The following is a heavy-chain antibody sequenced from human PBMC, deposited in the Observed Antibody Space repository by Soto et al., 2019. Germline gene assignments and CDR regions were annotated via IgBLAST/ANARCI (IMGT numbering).Heavy chain of an antibody. D-gene: IGHD3-3*01. J-gene: IGHJ5*02. CDR3: ARGVTIFGVVNNWFDP. Sequence: QLQLQESGSGLVKPSQTLSLTCAVSGGSISSGGYSWSWIRQPPGKGLEWIGYIYHSGSTYYNPSLKRRVTISVDRSKNQFSLKLSSVTAADTAVYYCARGVTIFGVVNNWFDPWGQGTLVTVSS. CDR1: GGSISSGGYS. CDR2: IYHSGST. V-gene: IGHV4-30-2*01.